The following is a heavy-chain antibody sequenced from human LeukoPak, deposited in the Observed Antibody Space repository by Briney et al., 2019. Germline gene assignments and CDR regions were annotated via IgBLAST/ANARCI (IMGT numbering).Heavy chain of an antibody. CDR2: INPNSGGT. Sequence: GASVTVSCKASGYTFTVYYMHWVRQAPGQGLERMGWINPNSGGTNYAQKVQGRVTMTRDTSISTAYMELSRLRSDDTAVYYCARDQESQNSFGYGGQGTLVTVSS. CDR1: GYTFTVYY. V-gene: IGHV1-2*02. CDR3: ARDQESQNSFGY. J-gene: IGHJ4*02.